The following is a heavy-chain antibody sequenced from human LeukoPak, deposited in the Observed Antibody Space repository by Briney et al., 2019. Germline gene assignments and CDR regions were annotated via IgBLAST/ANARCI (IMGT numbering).Heavy chain of an antibody. CDR2: INPNSGGT. V-gene: IGHV1-2*02. CDR3: ARARHPPGGKVWFDP. CDR1: GYTFTGYY. J-gene: IGHJ5*02. Sequence: GASVKVSCKASGYTFTGYYMHWVRQAPGQGLEGMGWINPNSGGTNYAQKFQGRVTMTRDTSISTAYMELSRLRSDDTAVYYCARARHPPGGKVWFDPWGQGTLVTVSS. D-gene: IGHD3-16*01.